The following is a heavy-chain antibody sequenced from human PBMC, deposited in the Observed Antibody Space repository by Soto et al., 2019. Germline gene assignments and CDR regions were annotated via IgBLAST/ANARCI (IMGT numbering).Heavy chain of an antibody. Sequence: TLSLTCTVSGGSVNSGGYHWSWIRQHPGKGLEWIGDIYYSGSTYYNPSLKSRVTISIDTSTNHFSLHLSALTAADTAVYYCARAPIPNWNYYGMDVWGQATTVTVSS. D-gene: IGHD1-1*01. CDR3: ARAPIPNWNYYGMDV. CDR2: IYYSGST. V-gene: IGHV4-31*03. CDR1: GGSVNSGGYH. J-gene: IGHJ6*02.